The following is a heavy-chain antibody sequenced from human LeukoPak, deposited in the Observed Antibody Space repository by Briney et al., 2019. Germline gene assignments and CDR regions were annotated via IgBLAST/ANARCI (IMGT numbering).Heavy chain of an antibody. CDR1: GGSILSTNW. V-gene: IGHV4-4*02. CDR3: ARESGAFSPFGF. CDR2: VHLSGAS. D-gene: IGHD1-26*01. J-gene: IGHJ4*02. Sequence: SGTLSLTCAVSGGSILSTNWWSWVRQPPGKGLGWIGEVHLSGASNYNPSLKSRVSMSIDKSRNHLSLELTSVTAADTAIYYCARESGAFSPFGFWGQGTLVTVSS.